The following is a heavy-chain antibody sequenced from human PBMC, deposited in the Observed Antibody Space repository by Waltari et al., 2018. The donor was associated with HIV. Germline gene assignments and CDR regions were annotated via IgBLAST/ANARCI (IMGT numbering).Heavy chain of an antibody. Sequence: QVQLQASGPGLVKPSQTLSLTYTVSGGSISSAKYYWSWIRQTAGKGLEWIGRIYISGSVNYNPSLERRVTISLDTSKKQFSLKLKSVTAADTAVYYCARDVGATQWFDPWGQGILVTVSS. CDR2: IYISGSV. CDR1: GGSISSAKYY. V-gene: IGHV4-61*02. J-gene: IGHJ5*02. CDR3: ARDVGATQWFDP. D-gene: IGHD1-26*01.